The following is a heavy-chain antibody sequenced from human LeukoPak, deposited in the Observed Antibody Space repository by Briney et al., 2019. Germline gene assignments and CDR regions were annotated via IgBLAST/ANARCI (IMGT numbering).Heavy chain of an antibody. CDR2: IYYSGST. Sequence: PSGTLSLTCTVSGGSISSSSYYWGWIRQPPGKGLEWIGSIYYSGSTYYTPSLKSRVTISVDTSKNQFSLKLSSVTAADTAVYYCARYRNEALFAFDIWGQGTMVTVSS. CDR1: GGSISSSSYY. J-gene: IGHJ3*02. V-gene: IGHV4-39*07. D-gene: IGHD1-14*01. CDR3: ARYRNEALFAFDI.